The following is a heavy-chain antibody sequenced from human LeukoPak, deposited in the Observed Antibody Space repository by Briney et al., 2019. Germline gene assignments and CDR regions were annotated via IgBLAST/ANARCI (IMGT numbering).Heavy chain of an antibody. Sequence: SVKVSCKASGGTFSSNAITWVRQAPGQGLEWMGRTIPIYGIANYAQKFQGRVTITADKSTSTIYMELISLRPDDTAVYYCARWAGAAAGFYGLDVWGQGTTVTVSS. CDR1: GGTFSSNA. CDR2: TIPIYGIA. J-gene: IGHJ6*02. V-gene: IGHV1-69*04. D-gene: IGHD6-13*01. CDR3: ARWAGAAAGFYGLDV.